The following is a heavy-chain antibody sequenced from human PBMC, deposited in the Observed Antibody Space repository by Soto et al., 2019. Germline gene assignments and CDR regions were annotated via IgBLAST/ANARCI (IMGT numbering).Heavy chain of an antibody. V-gene: IGHV4-30-2*06. CDR2: TYQSGSA. J-gene: IGHJ6*02. CDR1: GCSITSGGYS. CDR3: ARDYYGMDV. Sequence: TLSLTCTVSGCSITSGGYSWTWIRQSPGKGLEWIGYTYQSGSAYYNPSLKSRVTISVDRSKNQFSLNLTSVTAADTAVYYCARDYYGMDVWGQGTTVTVSS.